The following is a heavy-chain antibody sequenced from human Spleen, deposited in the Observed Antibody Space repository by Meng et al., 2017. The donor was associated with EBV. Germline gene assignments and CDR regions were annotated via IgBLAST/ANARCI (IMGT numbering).Heavy chain of an antibody. CDR3: ARDFDGSGSLDY. Sequence: QVQLQQWGAGLLKPSETLSLTCTVSGGSVSSGSLYWSWLRQPPGKGLEWIGYIYYSGSTNYNPSLKSRVTISVDTSRNQFSLKLSSVTAADTAVYFCARDFDGSGSLDYWGQGTLVTVSA. D-gene: IGHD3-10*01. V-gene: IGHV4-61*01. J-gene: IGHJ4*02. CDR2: IYYSGST. CDR1: GGSVSSGSLY.